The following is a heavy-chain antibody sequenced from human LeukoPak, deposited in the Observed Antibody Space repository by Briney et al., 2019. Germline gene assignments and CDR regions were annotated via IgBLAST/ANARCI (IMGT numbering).Heavy chain of an antibody. Sequence: SETLSLTCTVSGGSISSSGYYWGWIRQPPGKGLEWIGYIHYSESTKYNPSLKSRVTMSVDTSKNQFSLKLSFVTAADTAVYYCASRSGSFSDALDIWGQGTLVTVSS. J-gene: IGHJ3*02. V-gene: IGHV4-61*05. CDR3: ASRSGSFSDALDI. D-gene: IGHD3-10*01. CDR2: IHYSEST. CDR1: GGSISSSGYY.